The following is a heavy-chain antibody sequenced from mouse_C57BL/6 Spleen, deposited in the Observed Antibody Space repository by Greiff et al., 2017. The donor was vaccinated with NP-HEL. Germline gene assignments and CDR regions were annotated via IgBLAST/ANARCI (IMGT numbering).Heavy chain of an antibody. J-gene: IGHJ1*03. CDR3: AREITTVVEGTHFDV. Sequence: EVQLQQSGPELVKPGASVKISCKASGYSFTDYHMNWVKQSNGKSLEWIGVINPNYGTTSYNQKFKGKATLTVDQSSSTAYMQLNSLTSEDSAVYYCAREITTVVEGTHFDVWGTGTTVTVSS. CDR1: GYSFTDYH. V-gene: IGHV1-39*01. CDR2: INPNYGTT. D-gene: IGHD1-1*01.